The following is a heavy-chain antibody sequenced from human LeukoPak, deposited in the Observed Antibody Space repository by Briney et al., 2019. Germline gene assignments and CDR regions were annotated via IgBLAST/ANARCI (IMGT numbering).Heavy chain of an antibody. D-gene: IGHD3-22*01. CDR3: ARDDTSDFSWY. J-gene: IGHJ4*02. CDR2: IHHSGAT. V-gene: IGHV4-38-2*02. CDR1: GYSISSGYY. Sequence: SETLSLTCAVSGYSISSGYYWGWIRQPPGKRLEWIGIIHHSGATSYNPSLKSRVTISVDTSKNQFSLNLTSVTAADTAVYYCARDDTSDFSWYWGQGTLVTVSS.